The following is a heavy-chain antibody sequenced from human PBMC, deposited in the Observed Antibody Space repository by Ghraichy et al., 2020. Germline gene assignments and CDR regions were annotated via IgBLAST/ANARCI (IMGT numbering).Heavy chain of an antibody. D-gene: IGHD2/OR15-2a*01. V-gene: IGHV4-34*01. CDR3: ASRPGIHYYGMDG. CDR1: GGSFSGYY. J-gene: IGHJ6*02. Sequence: SETLSLTCAVYGGSFSGYYWSWIRQPPGRGLEWIGEVDHGGSTNYNPSLKSRVTISVDTSKNQFSLKLSSVTAADTAVYYCASRPGIHYYGMDGWGQGTTVTVSS. CDR2: VDHGGST.